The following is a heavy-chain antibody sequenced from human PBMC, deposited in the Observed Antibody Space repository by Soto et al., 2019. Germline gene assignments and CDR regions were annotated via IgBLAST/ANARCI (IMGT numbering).Heavy chain of an antibody. CDR1: GFTFSSYA. Sequence: GGSLRLSCAASGFTFSSYAMSWVRQAPGKGLEWVSAISGSGGSTYYADSVKGRFTISRDNSKNTLYLQMNSLRAEDTAVYYCAKGGIVGATLSRFAFDIWGQGTMVTVSS. CDR3: AKGGIVGATLSRFAFDI. V-gene: IGHV3-23*01. D-gene: IGHD1-26*01. CDR2: ISGSGGST. J-gene: IGHJ3*02.